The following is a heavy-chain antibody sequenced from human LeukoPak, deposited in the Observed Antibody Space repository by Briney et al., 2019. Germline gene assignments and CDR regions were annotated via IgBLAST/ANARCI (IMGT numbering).Heavy chain of an antibody. Sequence: SVKVSCKASGFTFTTSAMQWVRQARGQRLEWIGWIVVGSGNTNYAQKFQERVTITRDMSISTAYMELSSLRSEDTAVYYCAAAYRYFYDRGGYFDYWGQGTLVTVSS. CDR1: GFTFTTSA. CDR2: IVVGSGNT. D-gene: IGHD3-22*01. J-gene: IGHJ4*02. V-gene: IGHV1-58*02. CDR3: AAAYRYFYDRGGYFDY.